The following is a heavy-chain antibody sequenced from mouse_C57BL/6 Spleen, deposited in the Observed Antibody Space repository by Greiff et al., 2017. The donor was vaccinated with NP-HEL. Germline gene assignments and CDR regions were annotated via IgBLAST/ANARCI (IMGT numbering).Heavy chain of an antibody. Sequence: QVQLQQPGAELVKPGASVKLSCKASGYTFTSYWMHWVKQRPGQGLEWIGMIHPNSGSTNYNEKFKIKATLTVDKSSSTAYMQLSSLTSEDSAVYYCAREVAPYAMDYWGKGTSVTVSS. J-gene: IGHJ4*01. CDR3: AREVAPYAMDY. CDR2: IHPNSGST. D-gene: IGHD1-1*02. V-gene: IGHV1-64*01. CDR1: GYTFTSYW.